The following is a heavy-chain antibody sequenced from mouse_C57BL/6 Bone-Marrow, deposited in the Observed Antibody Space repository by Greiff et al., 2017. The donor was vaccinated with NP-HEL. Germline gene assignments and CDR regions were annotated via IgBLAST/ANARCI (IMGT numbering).Heavy chain of an antibody. Sequence: QVTLNVSGPGILQSSQTLSLTCSFSGFSLSTSGMGVSWIRQPSGKGLEWLAHIYWVDDKRYDSSLKSRLITSKDTYRNQVFLKITSVETADTAAYYCARRVYDEERYNYWGQGTTLPVSS. J-gene: IGHJ2*01. V-gene: IGHV8-12*01. CDR3: ARRVYDEERYNY. D-gene: IGHD2-12*01. CDR2: IYWVDDK. CDR1: GFSLSTSGMG.